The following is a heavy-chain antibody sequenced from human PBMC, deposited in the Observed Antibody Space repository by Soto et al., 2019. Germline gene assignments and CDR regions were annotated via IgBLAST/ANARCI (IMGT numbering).Heavy chain of an antibody. CDR1: GYSFSSYW. CDR2: IYPGDSDT. CDR3: ARHLYSSSWYGFDP. V-gene: IGHV5-51*01. J-gene: IGHJ5*02. Sequence: GESQKSSGKGSGYSFSSYWIGWVRQIPGKGLEWMGIIYPGDSDTRYSPSFQGQVTISADKSISTAYLQWSSLKASDTAMYYCARHLYSSSWYGFDPWGQGTLVTVS. D-gene: IGHD6-13*01.